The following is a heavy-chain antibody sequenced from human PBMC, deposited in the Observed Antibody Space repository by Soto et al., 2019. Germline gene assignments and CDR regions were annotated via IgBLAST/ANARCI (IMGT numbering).Heavy chain of an antibody. CDR1: AFTFSRHW. Sequence: EVQLVESGGGLVQPGGSLRLSCTASAFTFSRHWMSWVRQAPGKGLEWVASIKQDGSEKYYVDSVKGRLTISRDNARDSLYLQMNSLKAEDTAVYYCARETFGLATFDYWGQGTLVTVSS. CDR3: ARETFGLATFDY. V-gene: IGHV3-7*01. J-gene: IGHJ4*02. D-gene: IGHD3-3*01. CDR2: IKQDGSEK.